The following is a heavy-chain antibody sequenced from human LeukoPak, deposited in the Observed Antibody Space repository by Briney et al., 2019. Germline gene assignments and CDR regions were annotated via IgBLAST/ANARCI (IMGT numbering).Heavy chain of an antibody. V-gene: IGHV4-34*01. D-gene: IGHD5-24*01. Sequence: PSETLSLTCAVYGGSFSGYYWSWIRQPPGKGLEWIGEINHSGSTNYNPSLKSRVTISVDTSKNQFSLKLSSLTAADTAVYYCARPGWPPAFDIWGQGTMVTVSS. CDR1: GGSFSGYY. CDR2: INHSGST. CDR3: ARPGWPPAFDI. J-gene: IGHJ3*02.